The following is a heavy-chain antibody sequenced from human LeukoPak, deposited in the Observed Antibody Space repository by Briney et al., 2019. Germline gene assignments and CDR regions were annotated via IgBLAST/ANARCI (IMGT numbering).Heavy chain of an antibody. CDR2: ISGSGGST. J-gene: IGHJ4*02. D-gene: IGHD6-13*01. V-gene: IGHV3-23*01. CDR3: AKARQQQLVWGYYFDY. CDR1: GFTFSSYA. Sequence: PGGSLRLSCAASGFTFSSYAMSWVRQAPGKGLEWVSAISGSGGSTYYADSVKGRFTISRDNSKNTLYLQMNSLRAEDTAVYYCAKARQQQLVWGYYFDYWGQGTLVTVSS.